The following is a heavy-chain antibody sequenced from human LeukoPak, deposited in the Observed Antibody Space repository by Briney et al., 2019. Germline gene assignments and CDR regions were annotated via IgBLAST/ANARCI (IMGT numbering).Heavy chain of an antibody. CDR1: GFTFSSYE. Sequence: GGSLRLSCAASGFTFSSYEMNWVRQAPGKGLEWVSYISSSGSTIYYADSVKGRFTISRDNAKNSLYLQMNSLRAEDTAVYYCARAAGDRRFDYWGQGTLVTVSS. J-gene: IGHJ4*02. CDR2: ISSSGSTI. CDR3: ARAAGDRRFDY. V-gene: IGHV3-48*03. D-gene: IGHD2-21*01.